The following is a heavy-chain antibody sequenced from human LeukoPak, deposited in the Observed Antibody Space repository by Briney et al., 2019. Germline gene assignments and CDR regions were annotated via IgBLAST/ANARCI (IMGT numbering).Heavy chain of an antibody. J-gene: IGHJ4*02. Sequence: SQTLSLTCAISGDSVSSNSAAWNWIRQSPSRGLEWLGRTYYRSKWLSDYAVSVKSRITIDADTSKNQFSLQLNSVTPEDTAVYYCARNGTVTTPFDYWGQGILVTVSS. V-gene: IGHV6-1*01. CDR1: GDSVSSNSAA. D-gene: IGHD4-11*01. CDR2: TYYRSKWLS. CDR3: ARNGTVTTPFDY.